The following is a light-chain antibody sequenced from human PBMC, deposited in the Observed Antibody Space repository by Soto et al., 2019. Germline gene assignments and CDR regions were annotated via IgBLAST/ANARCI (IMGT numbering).Light chain of an antibody. V-gene: IGLV1-51*01. J-gene: IGLJ2*01. CDR3: GTWDSSLSAVV. CDR2: YNN. Sequence: QSVLTQPPSVSASPGQTVTISCSGTSSNIGNNYLSWYQQLPGTAPKLLIYYNNNRPPGIPDRFSGSKSGTSATLGITGLQTGDEADYYCGTWDSSLSAVVFGGGTKLTVL. CDR1: SSNIGNNY.